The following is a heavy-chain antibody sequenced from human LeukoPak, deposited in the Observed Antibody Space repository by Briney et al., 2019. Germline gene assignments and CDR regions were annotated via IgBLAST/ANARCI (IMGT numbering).Heavy chain of an antibody. J-gene: IGHJ5*02. CDR1: GYTFIGYD. V-gene: IGHV1-2*02. CDR2: INPNSGGT. Sequence: ASVTVSCRASGYTFIGYDMHWVRRAPGQGLERMGWINPNSGGTNYAQKFQGRVTMTRDTSISTAYMELSRLRSDDTAVYYCARAWGGLHPWGQGTLVTVSS. CDR3: ARAWGGLHP. D-gene: IGHD3-16*01.